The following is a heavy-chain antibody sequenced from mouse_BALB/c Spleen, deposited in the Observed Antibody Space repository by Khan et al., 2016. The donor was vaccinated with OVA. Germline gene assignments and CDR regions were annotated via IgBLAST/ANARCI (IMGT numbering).Heavy chain of an antibody. CDR2: IYYSGTV. CDR3: ARDYGSLYWYFDV. D-gene: IGHD1-1*01. CDR1: GISITSGNYR. J-gene: IGHJ1*01. Sequence: DVQLQESGPGLVKPSQTVSLTCTVTGISITSGNYRWSWIRQFPGNKLEWIGNIYYSGTVTYNPSRTSRTTITRDTSKNQFFLEMNSLTAEDTATYYCARDYGSLYWYFDVWGAGTTVTVSS. V-gene: IGHV3-5*02.